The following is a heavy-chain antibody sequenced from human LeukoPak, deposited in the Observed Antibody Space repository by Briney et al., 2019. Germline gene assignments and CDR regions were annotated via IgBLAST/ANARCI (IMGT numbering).Heavy chain of an antibody. D-gene: IGHD2/OR15-2a*01. CDR3: ARVRGSTFYIHY. CDR2: IYYSGST. Sequence: SETLSLTCTVSGGSISSSSYYWGWIRQPPGKGLEWIGSIYYSGSTYYNPSLKNRVIMSLDTSKNQFSLRLNSVTAADTAVYYCARVRGSTFYIHYWGRGTLVTVSS. CDR1: GGSISSSSYY. J-gene: IGHJ4*02. V-gene: IGHV4-39*07.